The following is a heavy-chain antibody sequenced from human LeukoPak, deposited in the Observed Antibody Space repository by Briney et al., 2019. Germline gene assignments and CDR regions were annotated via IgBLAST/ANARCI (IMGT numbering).Heavy chain of an antibody. CDR2: ISGSGGST. CDR3: ALDREYLLPRDDY. CDR1: GFTFSSYD. J-gene: IGHJ4*02. Sequence: PGGSPRLSCAASGFTFSSYDMSWVRQAPGKGLEWVSAISGSGGSTYYADSVKGRFTISRDNSKNTLYLQMNSLRAEDTAVYYCALDREYLLPRDDYWGQGTLVTVSS. D-gene: IGHD2-2*01. V-gene: IGHV3-23*01.